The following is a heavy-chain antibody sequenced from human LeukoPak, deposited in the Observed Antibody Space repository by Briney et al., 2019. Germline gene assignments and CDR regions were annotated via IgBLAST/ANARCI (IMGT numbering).Heavy chain of an antibody. V-gene: IGHV4-39*01. CDR3: ARGHSSDY. J-gene: IGHJ4*02. Sequence: KPSETLSLTCTASGGSISSSSYYWGWIRQPPGKGLEWIGSIYYSGSTYYNPSLKSRVTISVDTSKNQFSLKLSSVTAADTAVYYCARGHSSDYWGQGTLVTVSS. CDR1: GGSISSSSYY. CDR2: IYYSGST. D-gene: IGHD6-13*01.